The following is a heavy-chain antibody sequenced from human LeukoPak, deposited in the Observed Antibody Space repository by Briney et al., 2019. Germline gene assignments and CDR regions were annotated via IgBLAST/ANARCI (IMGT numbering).Heavy chain of an antibody. J-gene: IGHJ4*02. CDR2: INPSGGST. Sequence: ASVKVSCKASGYTFTSYYMHWVRQAPGQGLEWMGIINPSGGSTSYAQKFQGRVTMTRDTSTSTVYMELSSLRSEDTAVYYCARDGGSPPQVTYYFDYWGQGTLVTVSS. V-gene: IGHV1-46*01. CDR1: GYTFTSYY. D-gene: IGHD1-26*01. CDR3: ARDGGSPPQVTYYFDY.